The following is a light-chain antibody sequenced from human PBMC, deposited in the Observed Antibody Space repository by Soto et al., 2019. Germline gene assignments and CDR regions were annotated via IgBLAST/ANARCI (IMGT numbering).Light chain of an antibody. J-gene: IGLJ1*01. V-gene: IGLV2-14*01. Sequence: QSALTQPASVSGSPGQSITISCTGTSSDTAGYNYVSWYQQHPGKAPKLMISEVSNRPSGVSNRFSGYQSGNTASLTISGLQAEEEANYYCSSYTTSNTPLYVFGTGTKLTVL. CDR1: SSDTAGYNY. CDR3: SSYTTSNTPLYV. CDR2: EVS.